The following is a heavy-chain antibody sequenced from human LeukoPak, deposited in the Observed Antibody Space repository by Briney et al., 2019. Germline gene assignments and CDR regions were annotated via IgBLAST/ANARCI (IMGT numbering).Heavy chain of an antibody. J-gene: IGHJ4*02. D-gene: IGHD3-10*01. CDR3: ARSLSLVRGVIHYFDN. V-gene: IGHV1-8*01. Sequence: ASVKVSRKASGYTFPNYDINWVRQATGQGLEWMGWMNPDIGNTAYVQKFQGRVTMTRNTSISTAYMELSSLRSEDTAVYYCARSLSLVRGVIHYFDNWGQGTLVTVSS. CDR2: MNPDIGNT. CDR1: GYTFPNYD.